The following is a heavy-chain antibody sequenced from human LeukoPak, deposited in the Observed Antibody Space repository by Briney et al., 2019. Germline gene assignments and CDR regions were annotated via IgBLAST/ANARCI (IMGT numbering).Heavy chain of an antibody. CDR1: GYTFTGYY. D-gene: IGHD1-1*01. Sequence: GASVKVSCKASGYTFTGYYMHWVRQAPGQGLEWMGRINPNSGGTNYAQKFQGRVTMTRDTSITTAYMELSRLRSDDTAVYYCPRDPGDNWNDMDYWGQGTLVTVSS. V-gene: IGHV1-2*06. CDR3: PRDPGDNWNDMDY. J-gene: IGHJ4*02. CDR2: INPNSGGT.